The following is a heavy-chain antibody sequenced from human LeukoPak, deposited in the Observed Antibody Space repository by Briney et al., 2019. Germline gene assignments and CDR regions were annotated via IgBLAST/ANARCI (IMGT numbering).Heavy chain of an antibody. V-gene: IGHV3-30*02. Sequence: PGGSLRLSRAASGFTFITYGIHWVRQAPGKGLEWVAFIRYDGTNKYYADSVQGRFTISRDNSKNTLYLQMNSLRTEDTAVYYCAKDRGGTYSYYYYYMDVWGKGTTVTVSS. CDR2: IRYDGTNK. J-gene: IGHJ6*03. D-gene: IGHD1-26*01. CDR1: GFTFITYG. CDR3: AKDRGGTYSYYYYYMDV.